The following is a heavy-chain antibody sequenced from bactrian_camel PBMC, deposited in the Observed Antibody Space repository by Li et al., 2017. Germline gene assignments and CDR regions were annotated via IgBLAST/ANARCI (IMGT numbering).Heavy chain of an antibody. CDR1: GFTFSSAW. J-gene: IGHJ4*01. Sequence: QVQLVESGGGLVQPGGSLRLSCAASGFTFSSAWIYWVRQAPGKGLEWVSTIPSGGITTYYAESVKGRFAISRDNAKNTVYLQMNSLNSEDTALYYCWSRAGWGQGTQVTVS. CDR3: WSRAG. V-gene: IGHV3S1*01. CDR2: IPSGGITT.